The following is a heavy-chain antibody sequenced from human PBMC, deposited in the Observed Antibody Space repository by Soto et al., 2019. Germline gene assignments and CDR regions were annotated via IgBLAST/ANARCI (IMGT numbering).Heavy chain of an antibody. CDR1: EFIFSAYA. V-gene: IGHV3-23*01. CDR3: MKDPNGDYIGAFDR. CDR2: ISGSGGGT. J-gene: IGHJ3*02. Sequence: EVQVLESGGGLVQPGGSLRLSCAASEFIFSAYAMTWVRQAPGEGLEWVSSISGSGGGTSYADSVKGRFTISRDNSKNTLYLRMNSLRVEDTAVYYCMKDPNGDYIGAFDRWGRGIMVTVSS. D-gene: IGHD4-17*01.